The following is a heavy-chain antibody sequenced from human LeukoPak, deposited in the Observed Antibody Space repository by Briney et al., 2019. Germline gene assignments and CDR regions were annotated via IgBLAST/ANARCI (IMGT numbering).Heavy chain of an antibody. Sequence: SETLSLTCTVSGGSISSFCWNWIRQPPGKGLEWVGYVFYSGNTNYNPSLGSRVTISEDTSKNQFSLNLNSLTAADTAVYYCARGLPGRDAFDVWGQGTVVTVSS. CDR1: GGSISSFC. CDR2: VFYSGNT. J-gene: IGHJ3*01. D-gene: IGHD3-16*01. V-gene: IGHV4-59*13. CDR3: ARGLPGRDAFDV.